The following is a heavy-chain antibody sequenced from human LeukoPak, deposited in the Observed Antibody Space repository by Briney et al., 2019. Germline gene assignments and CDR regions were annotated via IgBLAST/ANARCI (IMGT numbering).Heavy chain of an antibody. D-gene: IGHD6-13*01. CDR3: ARLEYIASAIIWFDP. Sequence: ASVKVSCKASGYTFTSYGISWVRQAPGQGLEWMGWLSAYSGNTNYAQKLHGRVTMTTDTSTSTAYMELRSLRSDDTAVYYCARLEYIASAIIWFDPWGQGPLVTVSS. J-gene: IGHJ5*02. CDR1: GYTFTSYG. V-gene: IGHV1-18*01. CDR2: LSAYSGNT.